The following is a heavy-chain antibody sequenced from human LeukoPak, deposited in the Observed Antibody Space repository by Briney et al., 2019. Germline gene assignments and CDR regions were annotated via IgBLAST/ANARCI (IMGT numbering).Heavy chain of an antibody. V-gene: IGHV3-21*01. Sequence: GGSLRLSCAASGFTFSSYSINWVRQAPGKGLEWVSSISSSSSYIYYADSVKGRFTISRDNAKNSLYLQMNSLRAEDTAVYYCARTGVVVAALERGVANWFDPWGQGTLVTVSS. CDR1: GFTFSSYS. CDR2: ISSSSSYI. J-gene: IGHJ5*02. D-gene: IGHD2-15*01. CDR3: ARTGVVVAALERGVANWFDP.